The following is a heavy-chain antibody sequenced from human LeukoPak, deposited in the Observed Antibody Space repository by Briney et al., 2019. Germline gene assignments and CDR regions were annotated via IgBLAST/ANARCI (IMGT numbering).Heavy chain of an antibody. CDR1: GFSFTNFW. V-gene: IGHV3-7*04. J-gene: IGHJ4*02. CDR3: ARGDAFSGDH. CDR2: IHPEGNEK. Sequence: GGSLRLSRAVSGFSFTNFWMSWVRQAPGRGLEWVANIHPEGNEKYHVESVKGRFTISRDNTKNLLFLQMNGVRVEDTAVYYCARGDAFSGDHWGQGTLVTVSS.